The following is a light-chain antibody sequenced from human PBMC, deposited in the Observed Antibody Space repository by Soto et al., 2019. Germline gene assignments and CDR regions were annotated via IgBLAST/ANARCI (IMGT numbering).Light chain of an antibody. V-gene: IGKV3-15*01. CDR2: DAS. CDR3: QQYNNWPQVT. CDR1: QTVTSN. J-gene: IGKJ5*01. Sequence: EIVMTQSPATLSVSPGERVTLSCGASQTVTSNLAWYQQRPGQTPRLLIYDASTRATGVPARFTGSGSGTEFILTISSLQSEDFAVYYCQQYNNWPQVTFGQGTRLEIK.